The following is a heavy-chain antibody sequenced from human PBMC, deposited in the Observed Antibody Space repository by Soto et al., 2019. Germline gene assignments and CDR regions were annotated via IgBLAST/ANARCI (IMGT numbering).Heavy chain of an antibody. D-gene: IGHD3-10*01. J-gene: IGHJ4*02. CDR3: VHRYYYGSGSYYNGYYFDY. V-gene: IGHV1-8*01. Sequence: ASVKVSCKASGYTFTSYDIDWVRQATGQGLEWMGWMNPNSGNTGYAQKFQGRVTMTRNTSISTAYMELSSLRSEDTAVYYCVHRYYYGSGSYYNGYYFDYWGQGTLVTVSS. CDR1: GYTFTSYD. CDR2: MNPNSGNT.